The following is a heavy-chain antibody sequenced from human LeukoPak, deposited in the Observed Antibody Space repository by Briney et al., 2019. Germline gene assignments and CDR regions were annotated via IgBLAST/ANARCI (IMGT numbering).Heavy chain of an antibody. CDR1: GYTFTSYG. CDR3: ARDQTYYGSGSYYGY. V-gene: IGHV1-18*01. CDR2: ISAYNGNT. J-gene: IGHJ4*02. D-gene: IGHD3-10*01. Sequence: ASVKVSCKASGYTFTSYGISWVRQAPGQALEWIGWISAYNGNTNYAQKLQGRVTMTTDTSTSTAYMELRSLRSDDPAVYYCARDQTYYGSGSYYGYWGQGTLVTVSS.